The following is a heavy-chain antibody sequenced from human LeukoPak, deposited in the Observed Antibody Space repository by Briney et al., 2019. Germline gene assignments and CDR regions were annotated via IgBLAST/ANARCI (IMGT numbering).Heavy chain of an antibody. J-gene: IGHJ6*02. CDR2: IYYSGST. D-gene: IGHD3-3*01. V-gene: IGHV4-59*01. CDR3: AKSPRLRFLERPSYYYYGMDV. Sequence: SETLSLTCTVSGGSISSYYWSWIRQPPGKGLEWIGYIYYSGSTNYNPSLKSRVTISVDTSKNQFSLKLSSVTAADTAVYYCAKSPRLRFLERPSYYYYGMDVWGQGTAVTVSS. CDR1: GGSISSYY.